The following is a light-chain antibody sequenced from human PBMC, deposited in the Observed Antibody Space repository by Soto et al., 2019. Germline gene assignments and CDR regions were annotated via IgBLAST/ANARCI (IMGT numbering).Light chain of an antibody. CDR2: LNSDGSH. V-gene: IGLV4-69*01. CDR3: QTWGTGIHV. J-gene: IGLJ1*01. Sequence: QLVLTQSPSASASLGASVKLTCTLSSGHSSYAIAWHQQQPEKGPRYLMKLNSDGSHSKGDGIPDRFSGSSSGAERYLIISSLQSEDEADYYCQTWGTGIHVFGTGTKLPVL. CDR1: SGHSSYA.